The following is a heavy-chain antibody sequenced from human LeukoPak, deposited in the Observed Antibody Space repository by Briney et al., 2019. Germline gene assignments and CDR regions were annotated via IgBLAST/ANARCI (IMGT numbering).Heavy chain of an antibody. Sequence: GESLKISCKGSGYNFTSYWIGWVRQVPGKGLEWMGIIYPGDSDTRYSPSFQGQVTISADKSISTAYLQWSSLKASDTAMYYCARTKGIAVAGIDYWGQGTLVTVSS. V-gene: IGHV5-51*01. CDR2: IYPGDSDT. CDR1: GYNFTSYW. CDR3: ARTKGIAVAGIDY. J-gene: IGHJ4*02. D-gene: IGHD6-19*01.